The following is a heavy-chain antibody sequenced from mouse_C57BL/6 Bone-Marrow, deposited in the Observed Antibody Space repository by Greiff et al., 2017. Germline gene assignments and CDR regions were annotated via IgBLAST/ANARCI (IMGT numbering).Heavy chain of an antibody. CDR2: ILPGSGST. D-gene: IGHD1-1*01. J-gene: IGHJ1*03. CDR1: GYTFTGYW. CDR3: ARGPFYYYGSSHWYFDV. Sequence: QVQLKQSGAELMKPGASVKLSCKATGYTFTGYWIEWVKQRPGHGLEWIGEILPGSGSTNYNEKFKGKATFTADTSSNTAYMQLSSLTTEDSAIXYCARGPFYYYGSSHWYFDVWGTGTTVTVSS. V-gene: IGHV1-9*01.